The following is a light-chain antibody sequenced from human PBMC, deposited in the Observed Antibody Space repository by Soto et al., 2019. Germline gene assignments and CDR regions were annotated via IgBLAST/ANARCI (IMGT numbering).Light chain of an antibody. J-gene: IGKJ1*01. CDR1: QSVSSN. CDR3: QQYDNWPWT. CDR2: GAS. Sequence: EIVMRQSPATLSVSPGERATLSCRASQSVSSNLAWYQQKPGQAPRLLIHGASTRAPGFPARFSGSGSGTDFTLTIGSLQSEDFAVYYCQQYDNWPWTLGQGTKVDI. V-gene: IGKV3-15*01.